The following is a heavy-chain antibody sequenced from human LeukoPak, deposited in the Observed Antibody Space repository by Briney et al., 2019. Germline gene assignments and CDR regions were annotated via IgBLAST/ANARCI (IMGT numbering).Heavy chain of an antibody. Sequence: SETLSLTCTVPGGSISSHYWSWIRQPPGKGLEWIGYMYDSVRTKDNPSLKSRVTLSADTYKNQFSLRLSSVTAADTAVYYCATIKRGNIYGYFDFWGQGILVTVSS. CDR1: GGSISSHY. CDR2: MYDSVRT. V-gene: IGHV4-59*11. J-gene: IGHJ4*02. CDR3: ATIKRGNIYGYFDF. D-gene: IGHD5-18*01.